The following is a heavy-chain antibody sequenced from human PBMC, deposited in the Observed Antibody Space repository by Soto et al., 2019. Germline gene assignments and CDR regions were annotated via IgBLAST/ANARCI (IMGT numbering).Heavy chain of an antibody. V-gene: IGHV1-69*13. J-gene: IGHJ5*02. CDR3: ARGATRGSCPPGDL. CDR1: VDTFSSYS. CDR2: FSHVFGGP. Sequence: QVHLVQSGAEVKKPGSSVKVSCTSSVDTFSSYSYSWVRLVPGQGLEWMGGFSHVFGGPNYAQNSLDRATITANQDTRTVYLELSGLTSDDTAGDYCARGATRGSCPPGDLGGEGTLVTISS. D-gene: IGHD1-26*01.